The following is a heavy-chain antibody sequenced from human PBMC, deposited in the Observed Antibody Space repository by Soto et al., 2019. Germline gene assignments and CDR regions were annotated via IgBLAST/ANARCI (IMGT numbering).Heavy chain of an antibody. CDR1: GFTFSSYA. D-gene: IGHD3-3*01. CDR3: AKGSRGLEWLLYIDWFDP. Sequence: GGSLRLSCAASGFTFSSYAMSWVRQAPGKGLEWVSAISGSGGSTYYADSAKGRFTISRDNSKNTLYLQMNSLRAEDTAVYYCAKGSRGLEWLLYIDWFDPWGQGTLVTVAS. V-gene: IGHV3-23*01. CDR2: ISGSGGST. J-gene: IGHJ5*02.